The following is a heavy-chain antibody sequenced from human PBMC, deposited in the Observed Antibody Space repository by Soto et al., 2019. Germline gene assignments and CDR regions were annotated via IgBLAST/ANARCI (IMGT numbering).Heavy chain of an antibody. J-gene: IGHJ4*02. CDR2: ISACSGNT. D-gene: IGHD1-1*01. CDR3: ARDQSGSNALFRLPGTDFAY. V-gene: IGHV1-18*01. Sequence: ASVKVSCKASCYTFTSYGIIWVRQAPGQGREGMGWISACSGNTNYAEKPQGRVTMTTDTSTSTAYMEWRTLRSADTAVYYCARDQSGSNALFRLPGTDFAYWGQGTLVTVSS. CDR1: CYTFTSYG.